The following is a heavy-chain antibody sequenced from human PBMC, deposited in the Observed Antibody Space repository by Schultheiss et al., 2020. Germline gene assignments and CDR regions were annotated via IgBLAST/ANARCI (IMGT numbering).Heavy chain of an antibody. Sequence: GSLILSCAASGFTFSSYAMSWVRQAPGKGLEWVSAISGSGGSTYYADSVKGRFTISRDNSKNTLYLQMNSLRAEDTAVYYCAKDEIVVVPAAKLVGYYYGMDVWGQGTTVTVAS. CDR1: GFTFSSYA. CDR3: AKDEIVVVPAAKLVGYYYGMDV. V-gene: IGHV3-23*01. D-gene: IGHD2-2*01. CDR2: ISGSGGST. J-gene: IGHJ6*02.